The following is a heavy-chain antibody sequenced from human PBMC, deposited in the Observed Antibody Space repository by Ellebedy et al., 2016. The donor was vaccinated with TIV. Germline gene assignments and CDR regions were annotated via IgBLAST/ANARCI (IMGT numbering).Heavy chain of an antibody. CDR1: GFTITAHG. CDR2: LTFDGKNT. J-gene: IGHJ4*02. Sequence: GESLKISCAASGFTITAHGMTRVRQAPGKGLEWVSSLTFDGKNTFYANSVKGRFTISRDSSKNTLYLQLNSLTPEDTALYYCARGSFAPDYWGRGTLVTVSS. V-gene: IGHV3-23*01. CDR3: ARGSFAPDY. D-gene: IGHD2-15*01.